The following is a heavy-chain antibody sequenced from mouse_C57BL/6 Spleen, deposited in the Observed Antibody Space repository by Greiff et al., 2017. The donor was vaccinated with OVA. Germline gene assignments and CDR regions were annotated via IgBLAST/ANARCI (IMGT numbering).Heavy chain of an antibody. CDR1: GFTFSSYA. V-gene: IGHV5-4*03. CDR3: ARGDYDWYFDV. CDR2: ISDGGSYT. D-gene: IGHD2-4*01. Sequence: EVKLVESGGGLVKPGGSLKLSCAASGFTFSSYAMSWVRQTPEKRLEWVATISDGGSYTYYPDNVKGRFTISRDNAKNNLYLQMSHLKSEDTAMYYCARGDYDWYFDVWGTGTTVTVSS. J-gene: IGHJ1*03.